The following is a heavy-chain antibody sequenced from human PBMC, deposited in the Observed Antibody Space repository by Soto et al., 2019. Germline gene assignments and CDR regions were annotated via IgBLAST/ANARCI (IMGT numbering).Heavy chain of an antibody. CDR2: IFYSGDT. D-gene: IGHD3-16*01. Sequence: VQLQGSGPGLVKPSQTLSLTCTVSGASVNTGDHYWSYIRQPPGKGLEWLGYIFYSGDTYYNPSLKSRATISLNTSRNQFSLKLNSLTDADTAVYFCARVPSPFDYYYAMDVWGQGTTVTVSS. CDR1: GASVNTGDHY. V-gene: IGHV4-30-4*01. CDR3: ARVPSPFDYYYAMDV. J-gene: IGHJ6*02.